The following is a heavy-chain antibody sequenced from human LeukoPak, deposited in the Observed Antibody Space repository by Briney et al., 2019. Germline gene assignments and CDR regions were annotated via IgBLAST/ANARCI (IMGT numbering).Heavy chain of an antibody. J-gene: IGHJ4*02. Sequence: SETLSLTCTVSGGSVSGFYWSWIRQPPGKGLEWIGYIYYTGSTDYNPSLKSRVTISVDTSKNQFSLKLSSVTAADTAVYYCAREAKDTAMVMFDYWGQGTLVTVSS. V-gene: IGHV4-59*02. CDR1: GGSVSGFY. CDR2: IYYTGST. CDR3: AREAKDTAMVMFDY. D-gene: IGHD5-18*01.